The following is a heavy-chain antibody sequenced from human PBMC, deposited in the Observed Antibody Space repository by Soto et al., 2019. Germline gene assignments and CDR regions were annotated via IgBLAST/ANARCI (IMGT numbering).Heavy chain of an antibody. D-gene: IGHD3-10*01. J-gene: IGHJ4*02. CDR3: AIDYSGSGTYYF. CDR2: ISSTGSTK. Sequence: GSLRLSCAASGITFSNFEMNWVRQAPGKGLEWVSYISSTGSTKYYADSVKGRFTISRDNDKNSLYLEMKSLRAEDTAVYYCAIDYSGSGTYYFWGQGTLVTVYS. CDR1: GITFSNFE. V-gene: IGHV3-48*03.